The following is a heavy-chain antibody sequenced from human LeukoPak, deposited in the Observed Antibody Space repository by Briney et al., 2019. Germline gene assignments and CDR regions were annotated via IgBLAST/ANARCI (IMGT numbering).Heavy chain of an antibody. CDR1: GFTYSSYD. CDR2: IGTAGDP. Sequence: GGSLRLSCAASGFTYSSYDMHWVRQATGKGLEWVSAIGTAGDPYYPGSVKGRFTISRENAKNSLYLQMNSLRAGDTAVYYCARSDLGDAFDIWGQGTMVTVSS. J-gene: IGHJ3*02. D-gene: IGHD3-10*01. V-gene: IGHV3-13*05. CDR3: ARSDLGDAFDI.